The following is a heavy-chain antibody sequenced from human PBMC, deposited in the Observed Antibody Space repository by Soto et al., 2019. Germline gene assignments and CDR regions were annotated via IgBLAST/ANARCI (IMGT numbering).Heavy chain of an antibody. Sequence: QVFLVQSGAEVKKPGASVKVSCKTSGYTFTTYYMHWVRQAPGQGLEWMGVINPSDGRAYSAPKFQGRVTMTRDTYTSTVYLELRSLRAEDSAMYYCVRDRFGFGDSGDWGQGTLVTVSS. D-gene: IGHD4-17*01. CDR3: VRDRFGFGDSGD. J-gene: IGHJ4*02. CDR2: INPSDGRA. V-gene: IGHV1-46*01. CDR1: GYTFTTYY.